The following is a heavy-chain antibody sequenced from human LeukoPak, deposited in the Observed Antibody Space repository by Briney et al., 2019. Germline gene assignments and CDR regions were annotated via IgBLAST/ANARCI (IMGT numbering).Heavy chain of an antibody. D-gene: IGHD4-17*01. CDR1: GFTFSSYA. CDR3: ASGKDYCDLRGVFDY. Sequence: GGSLRLSCAASGFTFSSYAMPWVRQAPGKGLEYVSAISSNGGSTYYANSVKGRFTISRDNSKNTLYLQMGSLRAEDMAVYYCASGKDYCDLRGVFDYWGQGTLVTVSS. J-gene: IGHJ4*02. CDR2: ISSNGGST. V-gene: IGHV3-64*01.